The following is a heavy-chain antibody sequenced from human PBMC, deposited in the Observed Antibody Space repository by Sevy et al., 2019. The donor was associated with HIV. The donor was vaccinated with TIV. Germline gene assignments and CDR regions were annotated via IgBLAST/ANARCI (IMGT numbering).Heavy chain of an antibody. CDR1: GYTFASYG. CDR3: ARGISVVATMGVWFDP. V-gene: IGHV1-18*01. Sequence: ASVKVSCKASGYTFASYGITWVRQAPGQGLEWMGWISNFNSNKKSAQKFQDRLTLTPDTSTSTAFMELTRLRTDDKAVYYGARGISVVATMGVWFDPWGQGTLVTVSS. CDR2: ISNFNSNK. J-gene: IGHJ5*02. D-gene: IGHD5-12*01.